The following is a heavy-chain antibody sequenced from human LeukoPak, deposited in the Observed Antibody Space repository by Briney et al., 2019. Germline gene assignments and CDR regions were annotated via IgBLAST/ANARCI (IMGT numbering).Heavy chain of an antibody. Sequence: ASETLSLTCTVSGGSISSGGYYWSWIRQHPGKGLEWIGYIYYSGSTYYNPSLKSRVTISVDTSKNQFSLKLSSVTAADTAVYYCARQTRDGSGSRGYSFDFWGQGTLVTVSS. CDR1: GGSISSGGYY. D-gene: IGHD3-10*01. V-gene: IGHV4-31*03. J-gene: IGHJ4*02. CDR3: ARQTRDGSGSRGYSFDF. CDR2: IYYSGST.